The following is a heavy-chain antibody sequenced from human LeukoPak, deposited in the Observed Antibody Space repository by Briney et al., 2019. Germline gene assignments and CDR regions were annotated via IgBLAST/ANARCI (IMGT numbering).Heavy chain of an antibody. D-gene: IGHD6-13*01. Sequence: TSETLSLTCTVSGGSISSYYWSWIRQPPGKGLEWIGEINHSGSTNYNPSLKSRVTISVDTSKNQFSLKLSSVTAADTAVYYCARVVPAAGTNYYYYYYMDVWGKGTTVTISS. CDR2: INHSGST. CDR3: ARVVPAAGTNYYYYYYMDV. V-gene: IGHV4-59*01. J-gene: IGHJ6*03. CDR1: GGSISSYY.